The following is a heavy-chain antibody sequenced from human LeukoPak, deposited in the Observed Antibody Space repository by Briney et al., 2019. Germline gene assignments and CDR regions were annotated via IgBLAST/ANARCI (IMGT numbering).Heavy chain of an antibody. CDR1: GFTFSSYE. CDR2: ISSGGSTI. V-gene: IGHV3-48*03. J-gene: IGHJ4*02. CDR3: ARDWARGYIYGLTRSYFDY. Sequence: GGSLRLSCAASGFTFSSYEMNWVRQAPGRGLEWVSYISSGGSTIYYADSVRGRFTISRDNAKNSLYLQMNSLRAEDTAVYYCARDWARGYIYGLTRSYFDYWGQGTLVTVSS. D-gene: IGHD5-18*01.